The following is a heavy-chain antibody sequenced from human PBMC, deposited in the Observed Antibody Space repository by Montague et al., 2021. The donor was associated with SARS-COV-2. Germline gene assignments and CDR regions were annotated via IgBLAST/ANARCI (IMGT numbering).Heavy chain of an antibody. CDR2: ISSSSSYI. CDR3: ARDAHYDILTGYFGY. V-gene: IGHV3-21*01. CDR1: EFTFSSHS. D-gene: IGHD3-9*01. Sequence: SLRLSCAASEFTFSSHSVNWVRQAPGKGLEWVSSISSSSSYIYYADSVKGRFTISRDNAKNSLYLQMNSLRAEDTAVYYCARDAHYDILTGYFGYWGQGTLVTVSS. J-gene: IGHJ4*02.